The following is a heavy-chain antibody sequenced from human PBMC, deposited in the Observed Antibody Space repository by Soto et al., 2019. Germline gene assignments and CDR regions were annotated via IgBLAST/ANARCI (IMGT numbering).Heavy chain of an antibody. CDR2: FDPEDGET. J-gene: IGHJ3*02. Sequence: GASVKVSCKVSGYTLTELSMHWLRQCPGKGLEWMGGFDPEDGETIYAQKFQGRVTMTEDTSADTAYMELSSLRSEDTAVYYCATDHDYYDSSGYYLYAFDIWGQGTMVTVSS. D-gene: IGHD3-22*01. V-gene: IGHV1-24*01. CDR3: ATDHDYYDSSGYYLYAFDI. CDR1: GYTLTELS.